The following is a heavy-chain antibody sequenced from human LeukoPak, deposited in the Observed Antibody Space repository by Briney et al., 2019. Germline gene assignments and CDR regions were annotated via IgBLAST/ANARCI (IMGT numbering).Heavy chain of an antibody. V-gene: IGHV3-21*01. J-gene: IGHJ5*02. CDR2: ITSSSSDI. D-gene: IGHD3-3*01. CDR1: GFTFSSYT. Sequence: GGSLRLSCAVSGFTFSSYTMNWVRQAPGKGREWGSSITSSSSDIYYVDSVKGRFTISRDNAKNSLYLQMNSLRAEDTAVYYCARVSGYYNWFDPWGQGTLVTVSS. CDR3: ARVSGYYNWFDP.